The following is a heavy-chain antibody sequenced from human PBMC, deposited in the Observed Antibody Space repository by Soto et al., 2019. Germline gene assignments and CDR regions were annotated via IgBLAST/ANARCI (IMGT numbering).Heavy chain of an antibody. J-gene: IGHJ6*02. D-gene: IGHD2-2*01. CDR2: VSASGLNT. CDR3: AKDDIVLVPAVMFKVGNYYYVMDV. V-gene: IGHV3-23*01. CDR1: GFTFSTYA. Sequence: GGSLRLSCAAPGFTFSTYAMAWVRQAPGKGLEWVSGVSASGLNTDYADSVKGRFYISRDNSKNTVSLHMNSLRAEDTAVYYCAKDDIVLVPAVMFKVGNYYYVMDVWGQGSTVTVSS.